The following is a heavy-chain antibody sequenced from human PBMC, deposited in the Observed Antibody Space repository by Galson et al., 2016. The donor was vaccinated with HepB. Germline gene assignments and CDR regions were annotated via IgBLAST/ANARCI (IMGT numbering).Heavy chain of an antibody. Sequence: RLSCAATGFTFSRYGMHWVRQAPGKGLEWVAGIWYDGSNKHYTDSVKGRFTISRDNSKNTVFLQMNRLRAEDTAVYYCAKDRLDVLLWFGDGMDVWGQGTTVTVSS. CDR3: AKDRLDVLLWFGDGMDV. CDR1: GFTFSRYG. V-gene: IGHV3-33*06. CDR2: IWYDGSNK. J-gene: IGHJ6*02. D-gene: IGHD3-10*01.